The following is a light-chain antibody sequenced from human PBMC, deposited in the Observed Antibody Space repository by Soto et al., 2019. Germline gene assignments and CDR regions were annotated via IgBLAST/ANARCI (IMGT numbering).Light chain of an antibody. CDR3: MQATQYPPYT. CDR1: QSLLHRDGNTY. Sequence: DIVMTQTPLSSPVTLGQPASISCRSSQSLLHRDGNTYLSWLQQRPGQPPRLLIYKISNRLSGVQNRYSGSGAGTDFTLKISRVEADDVGVYYCMQATQYPPYTFGQGTKLEIE. J-gene: IGKJ2*01. CDR2: KIS. V-gene: IGKV2-24*01.